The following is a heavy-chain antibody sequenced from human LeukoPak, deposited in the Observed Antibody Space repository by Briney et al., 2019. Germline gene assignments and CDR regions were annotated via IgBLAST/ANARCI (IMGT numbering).Heavy chain of an antibody. D-gene: IGHD3-22*01. V-gene: IGHV4-39*01. CDR3: ARHFPLGDYYDSSGLGFDY. J-gene: IGHJ4*02. CDR1: GGSISSSSYY. Sequence: PSETLSLTCTVSGGSISSSSYYWGWIRQPPGKGLEWIGSIYYSGSTYYNPSLKSRVTISVDTSKNQFSLKLSSVTAADTAVYYCARHFPLGDYYDSSGLGFDYWGQGTLVTVSS. CDR2: IYYSGST.